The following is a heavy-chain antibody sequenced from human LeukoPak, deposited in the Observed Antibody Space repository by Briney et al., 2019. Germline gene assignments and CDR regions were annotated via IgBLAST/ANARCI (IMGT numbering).Heavy chain of an antibody. Sequence: PSETLSLTWTVSGGSITSTGYHLGWIRQPPGKGLEWIGSISYSGSTYYNPSLKSRVTISVDTSKNQFSLNLSSVTAADTAVYYCTRHGPRRCSGGSCSKGYFDYWGQGTLVTVSS. J-gene: IGHJ4*02. CDR3: TRHGPRRCSGGSCSKGYFDY. V-gene: IGHV4-39*01. D-gene: IGHD2-15*01. CDR2: ISYSGST. CDR1: GGSITSTGYH.